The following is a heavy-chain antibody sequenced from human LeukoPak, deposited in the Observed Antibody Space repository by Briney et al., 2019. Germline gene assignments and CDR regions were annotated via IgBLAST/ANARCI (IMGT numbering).Heavy chain of an antibody. Sequence: SGRSLRLSCAASGFTFDDYAMHWVRQAPGKGLEWVSGISWNSGSIGYADSVKGRLTISRDNAKNSLYLQMNSLRAEDTALYYCAKAEEQWLENYYYYYMDVWGKGTTVTVSS. D-gene: IGHD6-19*01. CDR3: AKAEEQWLENYYYYYMDV. V-gene: IGHV3-9*01. CDR2: ISWNSGSI. CDR1: GFTFDDYA. J-gene: IGHJ6*03.